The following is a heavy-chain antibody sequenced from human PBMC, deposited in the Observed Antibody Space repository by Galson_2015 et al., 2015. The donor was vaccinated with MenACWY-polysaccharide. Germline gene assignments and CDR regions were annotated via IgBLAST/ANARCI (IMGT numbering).Heavy chain of an antibody. CDR3: AREGSRIVFHAFDT. CDR2: IQYDGSKI. D-gene: IGHD6-13*01. V-gene: IGHV3-33*01. J-gene: IGHJ3*02. Sequence: SLRLSCAADGSRFSNSGMHWVRQAPGKGLEWVAVIQYDGSKIVYADSVKGRFTISRDNSKNKLFLEMNSLGAEDTAVYYCAREGSRIVFHAFDTWGQGTMVTVSS. CDR1: GSRFSNSG.